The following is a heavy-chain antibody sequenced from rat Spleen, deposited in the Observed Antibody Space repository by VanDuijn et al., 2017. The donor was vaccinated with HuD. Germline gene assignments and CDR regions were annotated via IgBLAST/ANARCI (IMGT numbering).Heavy chain of an antibody. Sequence: EVQVVESGGGIVQPGRSMKLSCAASGFTFSNYDMVWVRQAPTKGLKWVASISYDGSTPYYRDSVKGRFTISRDNAKSTLYLQMDSLRSEDTATYYCTRGYYFEYWGQGVMVTVSS. CDR2: ISYDGSTP. CDR3: TRGYYFEY. J-gene: IGHJ2*01. V-gene: IGHV5-7*01. CDR1: GFTFSNYD.